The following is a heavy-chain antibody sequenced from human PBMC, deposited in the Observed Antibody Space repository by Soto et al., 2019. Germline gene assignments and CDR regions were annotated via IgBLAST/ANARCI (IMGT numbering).Heavy chain of an antibody. CDR3: AKGSEVARQELDY. Sequence: QVQLVESGGGVVQPGRSLRLSCAASGFTFSNFGMHWVRQAPGKGLEWVAAISSDGSDKYYSESVKGRFTISRDNSKNTLFRQMNSLRVEDTAVYYCAKGSEVARQELDYWGQGTLVTVSS. V-gene: IGHV3-30*18. D-gene: IGHD2-15*01. J-gene: IGHJ4*02. CDR2: ISSDGSDK. CDR1: GFTFSNFG.